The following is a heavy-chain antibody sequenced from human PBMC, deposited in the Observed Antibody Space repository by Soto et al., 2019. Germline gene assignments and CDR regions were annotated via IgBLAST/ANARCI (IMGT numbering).Heavy chain of an antibody. V-gene: IGHV4-59*01. J-gene: IGHJ4*02. Sequence: SENLSLTCTVSGVSISSYFWSWIRQPPGKGLEWIGYTYYTADTKYSPSLESRATISADPSKKQFSLSLSPVSAADTALYVCAGSKNRGESVDDWGQGALVTVS. CDR2: TYYTADT. D-gene: IGHD3-10*01. CDR3: AGSKNRGESVDD. CDR1: GVSISSYF.